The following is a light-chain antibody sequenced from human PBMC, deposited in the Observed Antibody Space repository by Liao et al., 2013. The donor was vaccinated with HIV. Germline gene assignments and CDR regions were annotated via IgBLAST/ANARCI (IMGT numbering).Light chain of an antibody. Sequence: SYDLTQPPSVSVSPGQTASITCSGDKLGNKYVCWYQQKPGQSPVLVIYQDTKRPSGIPERFSGSNSGNTATLTISGTQAMDEADYYCQAWDSSTAVFGGGTKLTVL. V-gene: IGLV3-1*01. CDR1: KLGNKY. J-gene: IGLJ2*01. CDR2: QDT. CDR3: QAWDSSTAV.